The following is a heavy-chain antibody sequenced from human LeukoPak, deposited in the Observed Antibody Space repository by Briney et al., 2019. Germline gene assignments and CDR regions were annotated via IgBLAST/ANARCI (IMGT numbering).Heavy chain of an antibody. CDR1: GGSISSYY. D-gene: IGHD6-13*01. V-gene: IGHV4-4*09. J-gene: IGHJ5*02. CDR3: VRGLRHSSSWYVGWFDP. CDR2: IYTSGST. Sequence: SETPSLTCTVSGGSISSYYWSWIRQPPGKGLEWIGYIYTSGSTNYNPSLKSRVTISVDTSKNQFSLKLSSVTAADTAVYYCVRGLRHSSSWYVGWFDPWGQGTLVTVSS.